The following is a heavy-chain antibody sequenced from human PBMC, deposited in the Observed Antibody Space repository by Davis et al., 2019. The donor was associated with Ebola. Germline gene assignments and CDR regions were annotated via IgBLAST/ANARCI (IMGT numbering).Heavy chain of an antibody. V-gene: IGHV4-34*01. D-gene: IGHD2-2*01. Sequence: SETLSLTCAVYGGSFSGYYWSWIRQPPGKGLEWIGEINHSGSTNYNPSLKSRVTISVDTSKNQFSLKLSSVTAADTAVYYCARVKYQLLGPYYYGMDVWGQGTTVTVSS. CDR3: ARVKYQLLGPYYYGMDV. CDR2: INHSGST. CDR1: GGSFSGYY. J-gene: IGHJ6*02.